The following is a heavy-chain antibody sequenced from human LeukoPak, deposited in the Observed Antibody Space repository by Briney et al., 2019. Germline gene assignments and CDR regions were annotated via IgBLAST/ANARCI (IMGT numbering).Heavy chain of an antibody. Sequence: SETLSLTCTVSGGSISSYYWSWIGQPAGKGLEWIGSIYTSGSTNYNPSLKSRVTMSVDTSKNQFSLKLSSVTAADTAVYYCARVRGSYSDWYFDPWGRGTLVTVSS. CDR2: IYTSGST. CDR1: GGSISSYY. D-gene: IGHD1-26*01. J-gene: IGHJ2*01. V-gene: IGHV4-4*07. CDR3: ARVRGSYSDWYFDP.